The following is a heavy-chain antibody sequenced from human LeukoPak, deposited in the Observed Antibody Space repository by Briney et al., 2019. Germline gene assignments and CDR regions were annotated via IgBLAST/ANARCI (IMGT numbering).Heavy chain of an antibody. CDR2: ISSSSSYI. CDR1: GFTFSSYS. J-gene: IGHJ4*02. V-gene: IGHV3-21*01. D-gene: IGHD4-17*01. Sequence: GGSLRLSCAASGFTFSSYSMNWVRQAPGKGLEWVSSISSSSSYIYYADSVKGRFTISRDNAKNSLYLQMNSLRAEDTAVYYCAIAVTSRPVGVDYWGQGTLVTVSS. CDR3: AIAVTSRPVGVDY.